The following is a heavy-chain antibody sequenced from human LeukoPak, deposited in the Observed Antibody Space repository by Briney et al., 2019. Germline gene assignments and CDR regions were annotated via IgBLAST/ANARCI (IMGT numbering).Heavy chain of an antibody. CDR3: ARRGYQPPHYYVDV. V-gene: IGHV4-38-2*02. D-gene: IGHD2-2*01. CDR2: MHPTGVS. Sequence: SETLSLTCSVSGYSISIGFHWGWIRQSPGKGLEWLGTMHPTGVSYYNPSLKSRVTVSLDTSKNQFSPKLISMTAADTAVYYCARRGYQPPHYYVDVWGKGTAVTVSS. CDR1: GYSISIGFH. J-gene: IGHJ6*03.